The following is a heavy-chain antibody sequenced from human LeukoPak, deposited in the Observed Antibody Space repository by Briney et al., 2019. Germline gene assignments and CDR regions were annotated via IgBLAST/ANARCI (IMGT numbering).Heavy chain of an antibody. D-gene: IGHD1-26*01. V-gene: IGHV3-7*01. CDR3: ARGEGLGTTNGGYYFAY. CDR1: GFTFSNYW. CDR2: IEQDGSDK. J-gene: IGHJ4*02. Sequence: GGSLRLSCAASGFTFSNYWMSWVRRAPGKGLEWVANIEQDGSDKYYVDSVKGRFTISRDNAKNSLYLQMNTLRAEDTAVYYCARGEGLGTTNGGYYFAYWGQGSLVIVSS.